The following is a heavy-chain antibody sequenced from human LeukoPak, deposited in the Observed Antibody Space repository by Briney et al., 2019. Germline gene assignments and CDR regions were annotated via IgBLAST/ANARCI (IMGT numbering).Heavy chain of an antibody. V-gene: IGHV4-59*01. Sequence: KATETLSLTCTVSGGSISSYYWSWIRQPPGKGLEWIGYIYYSGSTNYNPSLKSRVTISVDTSKNQFSLKLSSVTAADTAVYYCARDFASYYDSSGYYERRGFDPWGQGTLVTVSS. D-gene: IGHD3-22*01. CDR2: IYYSGST. CDR3: ARDFASYYDSSGYYERRGFDP. J-gene: IGHJ5*02. CDR1: GGSISSYY.